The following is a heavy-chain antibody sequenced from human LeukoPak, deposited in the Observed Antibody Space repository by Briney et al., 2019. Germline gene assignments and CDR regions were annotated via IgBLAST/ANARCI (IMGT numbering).Heavy chain of an antibody. D-gene: IGHD6-6*01. Sequence: PGGSLRLSCAASGFTFSAYSMNWVRQAPGKGLEWVSSISSSSTYIYYADSLKGRFTISRHNAKNSLSLQMNSLRAEDTAVYYCARGIAARLDYWGQGTLVTVSS. CDR3: ARGIAARLDY. CDR1: GFTFSAYS. J-gene: IGHJ4*02. CDR2: ISSSSTYI. V-gene: IGHV3-21*01.